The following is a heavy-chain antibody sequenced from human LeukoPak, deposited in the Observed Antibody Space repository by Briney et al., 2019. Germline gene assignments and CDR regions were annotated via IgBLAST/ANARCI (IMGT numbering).Heavy chain of an antibody. CDR2: ISGSGGST. Sequence: PGGSLRLSCAASGFTFSSYAMSWVRQAPGKGLEWVSAISGSGGSTYYADSVKGRFTISRDNSKNTLYLQMNSLRAEDTAVYYCAKDGGRGDMITFGGVIVLNDAFDIWGQGTMVTVSS. J-gene: IGHJ3*02. D-gene: IGHD3-16*02. CDR3: AKDGGRGDMITFGGVIVLNDAFDI. V-gene: IGHV3-23*01. CDR1: GFTFSSYA.